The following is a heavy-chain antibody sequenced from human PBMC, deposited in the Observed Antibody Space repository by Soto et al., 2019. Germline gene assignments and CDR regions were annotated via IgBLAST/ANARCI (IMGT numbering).Heavy chain of an antibody. CDR2: INAGNGNT. CDR1: GYTFTSYA. CDR3: ARIFTPNYYYYGMDV. Sequence: EASVKVSCKASGYTFTSYAMHWVRQAPGQRLEWMGWINAGNGNTKYSQKFQGRVTITRDTSASTAYMELSSLRSEDTAVYYCARIFTPNYYYYGMDVWGQGTTVTVSS. J-gene: IGHJ6*02. D-gene: IGHD3-3*01. V-gene: IGHV1-3*01.